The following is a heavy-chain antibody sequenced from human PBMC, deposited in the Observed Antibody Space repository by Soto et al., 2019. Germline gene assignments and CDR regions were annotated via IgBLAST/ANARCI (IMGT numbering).Heavy chain of an antibody. CDR2: IIPILGIA. V-gene: IGHV1-69*08. J-gene: IGHJ3*02. CDR1: GGTFSSYT. CDR3: AREDGDIVATYAFDI. Sequence: QVQLVQSGAEVKKPGSSVKVSCKASGGTFSSYTISWVRQAPGQGLEWMGRIIPILGIANYAQKFQGRVTITADKSTSTAYMELSRLRSEDTAVYYCAREDGDIVATYAFDIWGQGTMVTVSS. D-gene: IGHD5-12*01.